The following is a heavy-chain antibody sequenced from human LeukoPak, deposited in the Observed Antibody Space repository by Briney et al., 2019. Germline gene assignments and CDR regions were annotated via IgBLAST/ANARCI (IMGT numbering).Heavy chain of an antibody. CDR1: GFTFSSYE. V-gene: IGHV3-48*03. CDR3: ARAFDY. J-gene: IGHJ4*02. CDR2: ISSSSNTM. Sequence: GGSLRLSCAPSGFTFSSYEMNWVRQAPGKGLEWVSYISSSSNTMYYADSVKGRFTISRDNAENSLYLQMNSLRDEDTAVYYCARAFDYWGQGTLVAVSS.